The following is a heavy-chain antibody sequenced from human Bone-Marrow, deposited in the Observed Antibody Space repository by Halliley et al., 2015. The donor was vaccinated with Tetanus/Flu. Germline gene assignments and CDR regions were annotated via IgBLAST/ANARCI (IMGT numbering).Heavy chain of an antibody. CDR1: GGSITTGDYY. V-gene: IGHV4-30-4*01. Sequence: TLSLTCTVSGGSITTGDYYWSWIRQFPGRGLEWIGNIHSSGSTSYNPSLKSRVTISVDKTKNQFSLKMTSATAADPALFFCARCPKHDTSENYVAEEFDSWGRGILVTVSS. CDR3: ARCPKHDTSENYVAEEFDS. CDR2: IHSSGST. D-gene: IGHD6-19*01. J-gene: IGHJ4*02.